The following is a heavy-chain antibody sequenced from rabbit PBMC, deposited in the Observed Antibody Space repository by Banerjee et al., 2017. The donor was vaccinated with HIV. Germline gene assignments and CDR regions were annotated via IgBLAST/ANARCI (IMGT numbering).Heavy chain of an antibody. CDR3: ARGSDYSSGWDSKYFNL. CDR2: MDAGSSGTT. V-gene: IGHV1S45*01. Sequence: QEQLEESGGDLVKPEGSLTLTCTASGFTLSSYWICWVRQAPGKGLEWIACMDAGSSGTTNYASWAKGRFTISKTSSTTVTLQMTSLTAADTATYFCARGSDYSSGWDSKYFNLWGQGTLVTVS. CDR1: GFTLSSYW. D-gene: IGHD4-1*01. J-gene: IGHJ4*01.